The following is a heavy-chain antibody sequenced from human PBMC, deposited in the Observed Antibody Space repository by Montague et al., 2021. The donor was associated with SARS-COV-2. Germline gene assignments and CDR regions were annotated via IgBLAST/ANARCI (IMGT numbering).Heavy chain of an antibody. CDR3: AREYRIELWQTNWYFGL. CDR2: IYHSGNT. CDR1: GGSISGYY. J-gene: IGHJ2*01. V-gene: IGHV4-59*01. Sequence: SETLSLTCIVSGGSISGYYWSWIRQPPGKGLEWIGYIYHSGNTKYNPSLKSRVSISADTSKNQFSLRLSSVTAADTAVYYCAREYRIELWQTNWYFGLWGRGTLVTVSS. D-gene: IGHD5-18*01.